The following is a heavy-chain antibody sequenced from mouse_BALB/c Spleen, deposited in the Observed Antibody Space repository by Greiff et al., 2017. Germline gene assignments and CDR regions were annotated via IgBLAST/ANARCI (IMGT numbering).Heavy chain of an antibody. CDR1: GYSFTSYW. CDR2: IDPSDSET. Sequence: VQLQQSGPQLVRPGASVKISCKASGYSFTSYWMHWVKQRPGQGLEWIGMIDPSDSETRLNQKFKDKATLTVDKSSSTAYMQLSSPTSEDSAVYYCARGLDDYELFDDWGQGTTLTVSS. J-gene: IGHJ2*01. CDR3: ARGLDDYELFDD. V-gene: IGHV1S126*01. D-gene: IGHD2-4*01.